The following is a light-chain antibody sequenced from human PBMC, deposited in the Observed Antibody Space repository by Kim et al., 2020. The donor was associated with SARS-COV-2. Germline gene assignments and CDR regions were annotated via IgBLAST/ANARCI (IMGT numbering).Light chain of an antibody. CDR1: QTIDNNY. CDR3: QQKPAPPST. Sequence: EIVLTQSPGTLSLSRGESATLSCRASQTIDNNYLAWYQHKSGQAPRLLIYGASSRATGVSDRFRGSGSGTAFTLTISRLEPEDVAVFYCQQKPAPPSTFGHRTRIE. J-gene: IGKJ5*01. V-gene: IGKV3-20*01. CDR2: GAS.